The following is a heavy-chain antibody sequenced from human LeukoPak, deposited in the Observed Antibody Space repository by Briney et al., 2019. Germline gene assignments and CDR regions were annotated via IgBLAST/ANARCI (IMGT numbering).Heavy chain of an antibody. CDR1: GFTFSSYS. D-gene: IGHD2-2*01. J-gene: IGHJ4*02. Sequence: GGSLRLSCAASGFTFSSYSMNLVRQAPGKGLEWVSYISSSSSVIYYADSVKGRFTISRDNAKSSLYLQMNSLRAEDTAVYYCARAADCSSTSCYLYHFDYWGQGTLVTVSS. CDR3: ARAADCSSTSCYLYHFDY. CDR2: ISSSSSVI. V-gene: IGHV3-48*01.